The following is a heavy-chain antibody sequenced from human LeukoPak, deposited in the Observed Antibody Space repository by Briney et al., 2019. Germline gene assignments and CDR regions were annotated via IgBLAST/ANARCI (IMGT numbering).Heavy chain of an antibody. CDR3: ARADDSNYGKFDY. J-gene: IGHJ4*02. CDR1: GFIFSSYA. V-gene: IGHV3-30*01. CDR2: ISYDGSNK. Sequence: GGSLRLSCAASGFIFSSYAMHWVRQAPGKGLEWVAVISYDGSNKYYADSVKGRFTISRDNSKNTLYLQMNSLRAEDTAVYYCARADDSNYGKFDYWGQGTLVTVSS. D-gene: IGHD4-11*01.